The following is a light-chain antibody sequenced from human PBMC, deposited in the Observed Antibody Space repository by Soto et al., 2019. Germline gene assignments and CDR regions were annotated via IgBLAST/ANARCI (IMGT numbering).Light chain of an antibody. CDR2: EVS. CDR3: NSRGGSGPYYV. Sequence: QSALTQPASVSGSPGQSITISCTGTSSDIGAYNSVSWYQQYPGRAPKLMIYEVSNRLSGVSARFSASKSGNTASLTISGLQAEDEADYYCNSRGGSGPYYVFGTGTKLTVL. J-gene: IGLJ1*01. CDR1: SSDIGAYNS. V-gene: IGLV2-14*01.